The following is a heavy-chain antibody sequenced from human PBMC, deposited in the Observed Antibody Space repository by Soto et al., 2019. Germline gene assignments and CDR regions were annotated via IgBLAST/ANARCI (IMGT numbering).Heavy chain of an antibody. CDR1: GGTFSSYA. J-gene: IGHJ3*02. V-gene: IGHV1-69*13. Sequence: SVKVSCKASGGTFSSYAISWVRQAPGQGLEWMGGIIPIFGTANYAQKFQGRVTITADESTSTAYMELSSLRSEDTAVYYCARDCSSTSCYLWAPDAFDIWGQGTLVTVSS. CDR2: IIPIFGTA. D-gene: IGHD2-2*01. CDR3: ARDCSSTSCYLWAPDAFDI.